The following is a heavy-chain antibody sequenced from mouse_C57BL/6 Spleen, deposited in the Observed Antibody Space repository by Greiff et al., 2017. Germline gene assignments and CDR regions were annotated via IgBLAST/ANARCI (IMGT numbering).Heavy chain of an antibody. V-gene: IGHV1-69*01. Sequence: VQLQQPGAELVMPGASVKLSCKASGYTFTSYWMHWVKQRPGQGLEWIGEIDPYDSYTKYNQKFKGKSTLPVDKSSSTAYMQLSSLTSEDSAVYYCARGGITTENYYAMDYWGQGTSVTVSS. CDR2: IDPYDSYT. CDR1: GYTFTSYW. J-gene: IGHJ4*01. CDR3: ARGGITTENYYAMDY. D-gene: IGHD1-1*01.